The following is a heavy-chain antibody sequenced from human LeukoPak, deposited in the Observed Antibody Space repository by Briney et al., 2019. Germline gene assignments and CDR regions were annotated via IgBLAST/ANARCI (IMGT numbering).Heavy chain of an antibody. D-gene: IGHD3-22*01. V-gene: IGHV6-1*01. CDR3: ARSSGYHPDY. Sequence: SQTLSLTCAISGDSVSSNSATWSWIRQSPSRGLEWLGRTYYRSKCYNDYAVSVKSRITINPDTSKNQFSLQLNSVTPEDTAVYYCARSSGYHPDYWGQGTLVTVSS. CDR1: GDSVSSNSAT. CDR2: TYYRSKCYN. J-gene: IGHJ4*02.